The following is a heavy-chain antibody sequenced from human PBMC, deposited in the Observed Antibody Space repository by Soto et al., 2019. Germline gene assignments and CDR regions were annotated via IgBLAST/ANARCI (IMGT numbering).Heavy chain of an antibody. D-gene: IGHD6-19*01. Sequence: GASVKVSCKASGYTFTTYYIHWVRQAPGQGHEWMGIINPNSSSTSYAQKFQGRVTMTRDTSTSTIYMELSSLKSEDMAVYYCSRAPFASGSGWYDYWGQGTLVTVSS. J-gene: IGHJ4*02. V-gene: IGHV1-46*03. CDR2: INPNSSST. CDR1: GYTFTTYY. CDR3: SRAPFASGSGWYDY.